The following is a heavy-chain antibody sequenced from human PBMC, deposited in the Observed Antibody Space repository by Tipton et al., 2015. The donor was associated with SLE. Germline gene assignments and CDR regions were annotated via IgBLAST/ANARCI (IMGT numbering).Heavy chain of an antibody. Sequence: TLSLTCSVSGGSIISHYWTWIRQPPGKGLEWIGYIYFTGTTYYNPSLKSRVTISVDTSKNQFSLKLSSVTAADTALYYCARGGSWFDSWGQGTPVTVSS. V-gene: IGHV4-59*11. D-gene: IGHD3-10*01. CDR2: IYFTGTT. J-gene: IGHJ5*01. CDR3: ARGGSWFDS. CDR1: GGSIISHY.